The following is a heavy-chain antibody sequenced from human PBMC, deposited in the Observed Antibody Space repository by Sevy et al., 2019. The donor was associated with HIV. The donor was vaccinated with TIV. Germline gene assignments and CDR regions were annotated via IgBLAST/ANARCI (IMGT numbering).Heavy chain of an antibody. V-gene: IGHV3-74*01. J-gene: IGHJ3*02. Sequence: GGSLRLSCAASGFTFSSHWMQWVRRAPGKGLVWVSRINYDGSYTNYADSVKGRFTISRDNAKSSLYLQMNSLRAEDTALYYCARSKVGVGDAFDIWGQGTMVTVSS. D-gene: IGHD3-16*01. CDR3: ARSKVGVGDAFDI. CDR2: INYDGSYT. CDR1: GFTFSSHW.